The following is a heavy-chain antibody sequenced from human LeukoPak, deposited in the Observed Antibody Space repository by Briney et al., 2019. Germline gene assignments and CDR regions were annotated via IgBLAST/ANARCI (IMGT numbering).Heavy chain of an antibody. CDR1: GYTFTSYD. J-gene: IGHJ3*02. Sequence: ASVKVSCKASGYTFTSYDINWVRQATGQGLEWMGWMNPNSGNTGYAQKFQGRVTMTRNTSISTAYMELSSLRSEDTAVYYCARGGVGGGLRYFDWLSGSDAFDIWGQGTMVTVSS. CDR2: MNPNSGNT. V-gene: IGHV1-8*01. CDR3: ARGGVGGGLRYFDWLSGSDAFDI. D-gene: IGHD3-9*01.